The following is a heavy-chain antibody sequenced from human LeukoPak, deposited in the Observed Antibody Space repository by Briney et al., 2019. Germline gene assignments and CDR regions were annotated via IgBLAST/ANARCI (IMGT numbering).Heavy chain of an antibody. Sequence: GGSLRLSCAASGFTFSSYAMSWVRQAPGKGLEWVSAISGSGGSTYYADSVKGRFTVSRDNSKNTLYLQMNSLRAEDTAVYYCAKDRCSGGSCYTYFDYWGQGTLVTVSS. J-gene: IGHJ4*02. D-gene: IGHD2-15*01. CDR1: GFTFSSYA. CDR3: AKDRCSGGSCYTYFDY. V-gene: IGHV3-23*01. CDR2: ISGSGGST.